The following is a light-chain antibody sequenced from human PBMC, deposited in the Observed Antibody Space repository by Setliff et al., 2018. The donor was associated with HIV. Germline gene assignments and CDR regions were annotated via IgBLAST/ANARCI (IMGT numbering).Light chain of an antibody. J-gene: IGLJ3*02. V-gene: IGLV1-51*01. CDR3: ATWDNSLSGVA. Sequence: QSVLTQPPSVSAAPGQKVTISCSGSSCNIGNNYVSWYQQLPGTAPQHLIYDNDQRPPGIPYRFSGSKSGTSATLGITGLQTADEADYHCATWDNSLSGVAFGGGTKVTVL. CDR1: SCNIGNNY. CDR2: DND.